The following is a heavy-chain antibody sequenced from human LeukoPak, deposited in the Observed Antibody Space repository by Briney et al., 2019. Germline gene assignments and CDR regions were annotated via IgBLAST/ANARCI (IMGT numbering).Heavy chain of an antibody. CDR2: IIPILGIA. CDR1: GGTFSSYA. D-gene: IGHD3-22*01. Sequence: SVKVSCKASGGTFSSYAISWVRQAPGQGLEWMGRIIPILGIANYAQKFQGRVTITADKSTSTAYMELSSLRSEDTAVYYCARDIGALDITMIVVGIGAFDIWGQGTMVTVSS. V-gene: IGHV1-69*04. CDR3: ARDIGALDITMIVVGIGAFDI. J-gene: IGHJ3*02.